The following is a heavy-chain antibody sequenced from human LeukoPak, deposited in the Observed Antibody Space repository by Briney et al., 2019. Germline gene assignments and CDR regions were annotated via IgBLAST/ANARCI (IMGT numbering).Heavy chain of an antibody. D-gene: IGHD3-16*01. J-gene: IGHJ3*02. CDR1: GGSISSYY. CDR3: ARDRIIGDDAFDI. CDR2: IYYSGST. Sequence: SETLSLTCTVSGGSISSYYWSWIRQPPGKGLEWIGYIYYSGSTNYNPSLKSRVTISVDTSKNQFSLKLSSVTAADTAVYYCARDRIIGDDAFDIWGQGTMVTVSS. V-gene: IGHV4-59*01.